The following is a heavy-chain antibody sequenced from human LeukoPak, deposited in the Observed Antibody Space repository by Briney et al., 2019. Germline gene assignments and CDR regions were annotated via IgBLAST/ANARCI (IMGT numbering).Heavy chain of an antibody. CDR3: ARGVDILTGYSAPHNWFDP. CDR2: ISSSGSTI. D-gene: IGHD3-9*01. Sequence: GGSLRLSCAASGFTSSDYYMSWIRQAPGKGLEWVSYISSSGSTIYYADSVKGRFTISRDNAKNSLYLQMNSLRAEDTAVYYCARGVDILTGYSAPHNWFDPWGQGTLVTVSS. V-gene: IGHV3-11*01. CDR1: GFTSSDYY. J-gene: IGHJ5*02.